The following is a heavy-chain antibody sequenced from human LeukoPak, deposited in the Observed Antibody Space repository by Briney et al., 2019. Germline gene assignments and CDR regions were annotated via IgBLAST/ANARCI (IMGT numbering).Heavy chain of an antibody. CDR3: ARDAPEVYDSRLGFDY. CDR2: IKQEGSEK. J-gene: IGHJ4*02. V-gene: IGHV3-7*03. Sequence: GGSLRLSCAASGFTFSSNWMSWVRPGPGEGREWVVNIKQEGSEKKYVDSVKGRFTISRDNAKNSLYLQMNSLRAEDTAVYYCARDAPEVYDSRLGFDYWGRGTLVTVYS. CDR1: GFTFSSNW. D-gene: IGHD3-22*01.